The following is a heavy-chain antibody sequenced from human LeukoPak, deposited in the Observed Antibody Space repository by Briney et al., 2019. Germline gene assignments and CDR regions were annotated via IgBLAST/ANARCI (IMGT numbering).Heavy chain of an antibody. CDR3: ARGVRARDTIFGVVTTGGYYYYYMDV. J-gene: IGHJ6*03. CDR2: MNPNSGNT. CDR1: GYTFTSYD. V-gene: IGHV1-8*03. D-gene: IGHD3-3*01. Sequence: ASVKVSCKASGYTFTSYDINWVRQATGQGLEWMGWMNPNSGNTGYAQKFQGRVTITRNTSISTAHMELSSLRSEDTAVYYCARGVRARDTIFGVVTTGGYYYYYMDVWGKGTTVTVSS.